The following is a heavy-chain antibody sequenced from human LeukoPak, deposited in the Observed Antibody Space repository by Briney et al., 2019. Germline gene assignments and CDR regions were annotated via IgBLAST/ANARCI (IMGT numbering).Heavy chain of an antibody. J-gene: IGHJ4*02. CDR1: GFTVSSTY. CDR3: AFNNNFKY. Sequence: RPGGSLRLSCTSSGFTVSSTYISWVRQAPGQGLEWVANIKYDGIEKYYVASVRGRFTISRDDAKNSLSLQMNNMRAEDTAVYYCAFNNNFKYWGQGTQVTVSS. D-gene: IGHD4-11*01. V-gene: IGHV3-7*01. CDR2: IKYDGIEK.